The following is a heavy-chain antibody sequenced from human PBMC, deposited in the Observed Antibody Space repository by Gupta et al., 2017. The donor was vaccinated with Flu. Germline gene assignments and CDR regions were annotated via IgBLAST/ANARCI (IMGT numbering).Heavy chain of an antibody. D-gene: IGHD5-18*01. CDR1: GFTFSDYG. CDR2: VSYIGNEK. J-gene: IGHJ4*02. V-gene: IGHV3-30*03. CDR3: ARGSGQNNYGYNSCLDY. Sequence: QVQLVESGGGVVQPGRSLRLSCAASGFTFSDYGIHWVRQAPGKGPEWVAVVSYIGNEKYYADSVKGRLTISRDNSENTVYLQMNSLRVEDTAVYYCARGSGQNNYGYNSCLDYWGQGTLVTVSS.